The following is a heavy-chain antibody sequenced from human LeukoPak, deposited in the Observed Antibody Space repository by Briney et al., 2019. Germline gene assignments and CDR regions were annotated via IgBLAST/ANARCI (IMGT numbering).Heavy chain of an antibody. Sequence: PSETLSLTCTVSGGSISSSSYYWGWIRQPPGKGLEWIGEINHSGSTNYNPSLKSRVTISVDTSKNQFSLKLSSVTAADTAVYYCARHHRSSGWFPSHFDYWGQGTLVTVSS. CDR3: ARHHRSSGWFPSHFDY. D-gene: IGHD6-19*01. CDR2: INHSGST. CDR1: GGSISSSSYY. V-gene: IGHV4-39*01. J-gene: IGHJ4*02.